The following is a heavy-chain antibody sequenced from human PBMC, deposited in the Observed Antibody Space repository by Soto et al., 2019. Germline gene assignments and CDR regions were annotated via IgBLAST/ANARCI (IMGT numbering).Heavy chain of an antibody. D-gene: IGHD1-1*01. J-gene: IGHJ5*02. CDR1: GGSLSSSNW. Sequence: PSETLSLTCAVSGGSLSSSNWWSWVRQPPGKGLEWIGEIYHSGSTNYNPSLKSRVTISVDKSKNQFSLKLSSVTAADTAVYYCARDLGGMGLSPSWGQGTLVTVSS. CDR2: IYHSGST. V-gene: IGHV4-4*02. CDR3: ARDLGGMGLSPS.